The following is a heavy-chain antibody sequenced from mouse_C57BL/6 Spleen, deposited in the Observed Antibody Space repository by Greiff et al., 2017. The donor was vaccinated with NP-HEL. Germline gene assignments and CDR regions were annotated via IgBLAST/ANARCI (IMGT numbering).Heavy chain of an antibody. CDR1: GYTFTSYW. J-gene: IGHJ2*01. CDR3: ARSLLWLRRGGFDY. Sequence: VQLQQPGAELVMPGASVKLSCKASGYTFTSYWMHWVKQRPGQGLEWIGEIDPSDSYTNYNQKFKGKSTLTVDKSSSTAYMRLSSLTSEDSAVYYCARSLLWLRRGGFDYWGQGTTLTVSS. V-gene: IGHV1-69*01. CDR2: IDPSDSYT. D-gene: IGHD2-9*01.